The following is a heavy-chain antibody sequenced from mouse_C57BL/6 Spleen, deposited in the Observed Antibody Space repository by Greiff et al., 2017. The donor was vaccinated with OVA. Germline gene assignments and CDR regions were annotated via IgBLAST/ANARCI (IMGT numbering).Heavy chain of an antibody. CDR2: IDPEDGDT. V-gene: IGHV14-2*01. CDR1: GFNINDYY. Sequence: EVQLQQSGAELVKPGASVKLSCTASGFNINDYYMHWVKQRPEQGLEWMGRIDPEDGDTKYAPKFQGKATITADTTSNTDDLQLSSLTSEDTAVYYCARERAYSNYVYAMDYWGQGTSVTVSS. CDR3: ARERAYSNYVYAMDY. J-gene: IGHJ4*01. D-gene: IGHD2-5*01.